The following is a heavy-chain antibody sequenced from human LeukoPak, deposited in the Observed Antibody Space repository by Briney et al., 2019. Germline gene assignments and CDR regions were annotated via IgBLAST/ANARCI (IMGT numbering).Heavy chain of an antibody. CDR1: GFTSDEYG. CDR3: ARDPDYGDYIWDAFDI. CDR2: ISWNGATT. J-gene: IGHJ3*02. Sequence: GGSLRLSCVASGFTSDEYGMNWVRQAPGKGLEWVSGISWNGATTGYADSVKGRLTISRDNAKNSLFLQMNSLRAEDTALYYCARDPDYGDYIWDAFDIWGQGTMVTVSS. D-gene: IGHD4-17*01. V-gene: IGHV3-20*04.